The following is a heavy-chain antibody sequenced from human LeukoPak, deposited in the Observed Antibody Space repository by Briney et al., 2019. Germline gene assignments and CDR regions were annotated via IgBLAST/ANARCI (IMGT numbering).Heavy chain of an antibody. CDR2: IYYSGST. CDR1: GGSISSSSYY. J-gene: IGHJ3*02. V-gene: IGHV4-39*01. D-gene: IGHD3-10*01. CDR3: ARRIREMNDAFDI. Sequence: PSETVSLTCTVSGGSISSSSYYWGWIRQPPGKGLEWIGSIYYSGSTYDNPSLKSRVTISVDTSKNQFSLKLSSVTAADTAVYYCARRIREMNDAFDIWGQGTMVTVSS.